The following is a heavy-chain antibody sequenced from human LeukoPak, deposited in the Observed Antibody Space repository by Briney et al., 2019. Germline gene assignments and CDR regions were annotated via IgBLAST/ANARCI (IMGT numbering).Heavy chain of an antibody. CDR1: GGSFSGYY. CDR3: ARGRYYGSGSYHY. CDR2: INHSGST. Sequence: LKPSETLSLTCAVYGGSFSGYYWSWIRQPPGKGLEWIGEINHSGSTNYNPSLKSRVTISVDTSKNQFSLKLSSVTAADTAVYYRARGRYYGSGSYHYWGQGTLVTVSS. J-gene: IGHJ4*02. V-gene: IGHV4-34*01. D-gene: IGHD3-10*01.